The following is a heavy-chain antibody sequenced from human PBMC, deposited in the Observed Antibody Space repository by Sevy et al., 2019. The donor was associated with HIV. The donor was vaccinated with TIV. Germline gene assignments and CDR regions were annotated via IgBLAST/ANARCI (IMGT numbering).Heavy chain of an antibody. D-gene: IGHD3-10*01. Sequence: GGSLRLSCAASGFTFSNAWMSWVRQAPGKGLEWVGRIKSKTDGGTTDYAAPVKGRFTISRDNSKNTLYLQMNSLRAEDTAVYYCASGAYYYASRSQNFDYWGPGTLVTVSS. J-gene: IGHJ4*02. CDR3: ASGAYYYASRSQNFDY. CDR2: IKSKTDGGTT. CDR1: GFTFSNAW. V-gene: IGHV3-15*01.